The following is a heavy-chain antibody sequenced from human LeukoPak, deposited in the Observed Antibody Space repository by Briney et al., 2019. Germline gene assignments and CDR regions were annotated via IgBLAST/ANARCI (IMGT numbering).Heavy chain of an antibody. Sequence: GESLKISCKGSGYSFTSYWIAWVRQMPGKGLEWMGIIYPDDSDTRYSPSFQGRVTISADKSIRTAYLQWSSLMASDTAMYYCARRSNGGKDFDQWGQGTLVTVSS. CDR1: GYSFTSYW. J-gene: IGHJ4*02. V-gene: IGHV5-51*01. CDR3: ARRSNGGKDFDQ. D-gene: IGHD4-23*01. CDR2: IYPDDSDT.